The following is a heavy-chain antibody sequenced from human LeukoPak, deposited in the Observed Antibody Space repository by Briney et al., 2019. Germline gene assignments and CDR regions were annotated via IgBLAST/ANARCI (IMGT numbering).Heavy chain of an antibody. CDR2: IYPGDSDT. D-gene: IGHD3-22*01. Sequence: GESLKISCKGFGYSFTNYWIGWVRQMPGKGLEWMGIIYPGDSDTRYSPSFQGQVIISADKSIGTAYLQWGSLKASDTAMYYCARRADSSAYYTYWGQGTLVTVFS. CDR1: GYSFTNYW. CDR3: ARRADSSAYYTY. V-gene: IGHV5-51*01. J-gene: IGHJ4*02.